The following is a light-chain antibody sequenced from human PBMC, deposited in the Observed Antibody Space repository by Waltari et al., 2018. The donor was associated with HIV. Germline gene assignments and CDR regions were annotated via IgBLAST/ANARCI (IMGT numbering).Light chain of an antibody. CDR2: EVS. J-gene: IGLJ1*01. V-gene: IGLV2-8*01. CDR1: SSDAGGYNY. Sequence: QSALTQPPPAPGSPGQSVPISCTGTSSDAGGYNYFSWYQQHPGKAPKLMIYEVSKRPSGVPDRFSGSKSGNTASRTVSGLQAEDEADYYCSSYAGRNNFNVFGTGTKVTVL. CDR3: SSYAGRNNFNV.